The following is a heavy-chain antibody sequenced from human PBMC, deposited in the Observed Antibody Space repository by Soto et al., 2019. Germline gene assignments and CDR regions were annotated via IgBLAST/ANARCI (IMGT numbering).Heavy chain of an antibody. V-gene: IGHV3-74*03. CDR2: LETDGSTT. J-gene: IGHJ4*02. CDR3: VRDGTSTMPYDY. CDR1: GFSLSDHW. Sequence: EVQLVESGGGLVQPRGSLRLSCAASGFSLSDHWMHWVRQAPGKGLVWVSRLETDGSTTAYADSVRGRFSISRDNAKNTLYLQMNSLRAEDTAVYYCVRDGTSTMPYDYWGQGTLVTVSS. D-gene: IGHD1-1*01.